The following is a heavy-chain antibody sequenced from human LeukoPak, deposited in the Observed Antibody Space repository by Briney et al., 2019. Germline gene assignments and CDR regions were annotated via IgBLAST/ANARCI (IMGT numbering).Heavy chain of an antibody. CDR3: ARDVPGPIGTTARFDP. J-gene: IGHJ5*02. CDR2: ISFHNGNT. CDR1: GYTSRTYG. Sequence: ASVKVSCKSSGYTSRTYGISWMRQAPGQGLEWMGWISFHNGNTNYAQKFHGRLTMTTDTSTSTAYMELRSLRSDDTGVYCCARDVPGPIGTTARFDPWGQGTLVTVSS. D-gene: IGHD1-1*01. V-gene: IGHV1-18*01.